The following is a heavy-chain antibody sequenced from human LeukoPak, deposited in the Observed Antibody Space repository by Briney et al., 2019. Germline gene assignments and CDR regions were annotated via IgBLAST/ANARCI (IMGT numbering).Heavy chain of an antibody. D-gene: IGHD6-19*01. V-gene: IGHV4-59*01. CDR2: IYYSGST. J-gene: IGHJ4*02. CDR1: GGSISSYY. Sequence: PSETLSLTCTVSGGSISSYYWSWIRQPPGPGLEWIGYIYYSGSTNYNPSLKSRVTISVDTSKNQFSLKLSSVAAADTAVYYCASTVAGLDYWGPGTLVTVS. CDR3: ASTVAGLDY.